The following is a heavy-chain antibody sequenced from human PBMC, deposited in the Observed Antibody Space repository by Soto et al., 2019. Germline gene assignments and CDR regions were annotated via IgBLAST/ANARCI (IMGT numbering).Heavy chain of an antibody. D-gene: IGHD2-15*01. Sequence: EVQLVESGGGLVQPGGSLRLSCAASGFTVSSNYMSWVRQAPGKGLEWVSVIYSGGSTYYADSVKGRFTISRHNSKNTVYLQMNSLSAEDTAVYYCARGYCSGGSCPFDYWGQGTLVTVSS. CDR2: IYSGGST. CDR3: ARGYCSGGSCPFDY. V-gene: IGHV3-53*04. CDR1: GFTVSSNY. J-gene: IGHJ4*02.